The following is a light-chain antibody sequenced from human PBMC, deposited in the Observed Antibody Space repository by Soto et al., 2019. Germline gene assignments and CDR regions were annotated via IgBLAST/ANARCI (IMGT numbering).Light chain of an antibody. CDR3: QQSYNTPIT. Sequence: DIQMTQSPSSLSASLGDRVTITCRASQTIGNFLNWYQQKPGRAPKLLVYAASSLQSGVPSRFTGSGSGTHFTLTISGLQPADFATYYCQQSYNTPITFGQGTRLET. J-gene: IGKJ5*01. V-gene: IGKV1-39*01. CDR1: QTIGNF. CDR2: AAS.